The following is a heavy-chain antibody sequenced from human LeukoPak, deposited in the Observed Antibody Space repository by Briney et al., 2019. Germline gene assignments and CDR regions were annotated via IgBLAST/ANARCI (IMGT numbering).Heavy chain of an antibody. Sequence: VASVKVSCKASGYTFTGYYMHWVRQAPGQGLEWMGRINPNSGGTNYAQKFQGRVTMTRDTSISTAYMELSRLRSDDTAVHYCARDMAAAGADWFDPWGQGNLVTVSS. CDR3: ARDMAAAGADWFDP. V-gene: IGHV1-2*06. D-gene: IGHD6-13*01. CDR1: GYTFTGYY. J-gene: IGHJ5*02. CDR2: INPNSGGT.